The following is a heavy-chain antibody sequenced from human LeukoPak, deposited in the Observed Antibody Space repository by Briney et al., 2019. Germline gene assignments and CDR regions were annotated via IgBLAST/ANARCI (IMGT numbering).Heavy chain of an antibody. CDR1: GYTLTELF. CDR2: FDPEDGEK. CDR3: ATESLSRSCQLLYPLYYYYCMDV. V-gene: IGHV1-24*01. J-gene: IGHJ6*02. D-gene: IGHD2-2*02. Sequence: ASVKVSCKVSGYTLTELFMHWVRQAPGKGLEWMGGFDPEDGEKIYAHKFQGRVTMTQDTSTDTAYMELSRLRSEDTAVYYCATESLSRSCQLLYPLYYYYCMDVWGQGTTVTVSS.